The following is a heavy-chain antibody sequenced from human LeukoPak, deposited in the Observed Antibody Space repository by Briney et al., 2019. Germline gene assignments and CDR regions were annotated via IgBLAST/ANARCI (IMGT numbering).Heavy chain of an antibody. Sequence: SHTLSLTCTVSGDSLTSGSRYWSWIRQPAGKGLEWIGHFYSSTRTTYNPSLESRVTISGDTAKNQFSLKLDSVTAADTAVYFCARCMSELDYGDYASYYHMDVWGKGTTVTVSS. CDR3: ARCMSELDYGDYASYYHMDV. V-gene: IGHV4-61*09. D-gene: IGHD4-17*01. CDR2: FYSSTRT. CDR1: GDSLTSGSRY. J-gene: IGHJ6*04.